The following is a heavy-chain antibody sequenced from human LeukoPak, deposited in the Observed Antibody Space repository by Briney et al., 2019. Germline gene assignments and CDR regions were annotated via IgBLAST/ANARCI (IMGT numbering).Heavy chain of an antibody. D-gene: IGHD4-11*01. CDR3: ARNLQSLTRVYYYYMDV. J-gene: IGHJ6*03. Sequence: SETLSLTCAVYGGSFSGYYWSWIRQPPGKGLEWIGEINRSGSTNYNPSLKSRVTISVDTSKNQFSLKLSSVTAADTAVYYCARNLQSLTRVYYYYMDVWGKGTTVTVSS. CDR2: INRSGST. CDR1: GGSFSGYY. V-gene: IGHV4-34*01.